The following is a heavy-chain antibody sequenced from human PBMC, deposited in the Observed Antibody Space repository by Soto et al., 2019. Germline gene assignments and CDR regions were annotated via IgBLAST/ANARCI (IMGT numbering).Heavy chain of an antibody. CDR2: IVVGSGNT. CDR1: GFTFTSSA. V-gene: IGHV1-58*01. CDR3: AAERLAAYYYYGMDV. Sequence: SVKVSCKASGFTFTSSAVQWVRQARGQRLEWIGWIVVGSGNTNYAQKFQERVTITRDMSTSTAYMELSSLRSEDTAVYYFAAERLAAYYYYGMDVWGQGTTVTVSS. J-gene: IGHJ6*02. D-gene: IGHD2-15*01.